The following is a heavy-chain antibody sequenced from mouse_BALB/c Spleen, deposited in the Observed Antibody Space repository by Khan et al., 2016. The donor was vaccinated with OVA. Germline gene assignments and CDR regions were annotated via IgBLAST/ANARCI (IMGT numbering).Heavy chain of an antibody. CDR1: GFSLTSYG. CDR2: IWSDGST. D-gene: IGHD2-3*01. V-gene: IGHV2-6*02. J-gene: IGHJ4*01. CDR3: ARWIDGYYSLYAMDY. Sequence: QMQLEESGPGLVAPSQSLSITCTVSGFSLTSYGVHWVRQPPGKGLEWLVVIWSDGSTNYNSVLKSRLSISKDNSKSQVFLKMNSLQTDDTAIYYCARWIDGYYSLYAMDYWGQGTSVTVAS.